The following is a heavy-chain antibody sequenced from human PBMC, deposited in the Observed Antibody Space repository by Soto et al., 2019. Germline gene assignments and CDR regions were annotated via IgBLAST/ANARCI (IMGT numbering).Heavy chain of an antibody. CDR1: GYTFTSYG. J-gene: IGHJ6*02. V-gene: IGHV1-18*01. Sequence: QVQLVQSGAEVKKPGASVKVSCKASGYTFTSYGISWVRQAPGQGLEWMGWISAYNGNTNYAQKLQGRVTMTTDTXTXXAYMELRSLRSDDTAVYYCARESGADYYYYYGMDVWGQGTTVTVSS. CDR2: ISAYNGNT. CDR3: ARESGADYYYYYGMDV. D-gene: IGHD3-10*01.